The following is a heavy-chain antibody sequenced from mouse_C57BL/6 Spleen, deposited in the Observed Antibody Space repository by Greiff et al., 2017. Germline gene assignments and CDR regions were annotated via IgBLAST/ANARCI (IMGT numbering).Heavy chain of an antibody. CDR2: YPGSGNTY. J-gene: IGHJ1*03. CDR1: YTFTDYYM. V-gene: IGHV1-83*01. D-gene: IGHD1-1*01. CDR3: RGGAPFTVVATRWYFDV. Sequence: VQLQQSGPELVKPGASVKMSCKASGYTFTDYYMHWVKQKPGKGLEWIGEIYPGSGNTYYNEKFKGKATLTADTSSSTAYMQLSSLTSEDSAVYFCARGGAPFTVVATRWYFDVWGTGTTVTVSS.